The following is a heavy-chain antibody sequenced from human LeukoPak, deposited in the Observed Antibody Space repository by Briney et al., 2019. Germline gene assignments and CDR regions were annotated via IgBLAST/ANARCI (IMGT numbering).Heavy chain of an antibody. J-gene: IGHJ4*02. V-gene: IGHV3-23*01. CDR3: ARERDDYYFDY. CDR1: GFTFSSYC. D-gene: IGHD3-3*01. Sequence: TGGSLRLSCAASGFTFSSYCMSWVRQAPGKGLEWVSGIGISAGSTYYADSVKGRFTISRDNAKNSLYLQMNSLRAEDTAVYYCARERDDYYFDYWGQGTLVTVSS. CDR2: IGISAGST.